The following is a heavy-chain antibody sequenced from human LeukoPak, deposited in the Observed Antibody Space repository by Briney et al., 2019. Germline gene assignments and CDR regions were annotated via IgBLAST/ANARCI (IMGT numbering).Heavy chain of an antibody. CDR1: GGSISSGGYS. CDR3: ARERDYYGSGSYYNAGWFDP. Sequence: SETLSLTCAVSGGSISSGGYSWSWIRQPPGKGLEWIGYIYHSGSTYYNPSLKSRVTISVDRSKNQFSLKLSSVTAADTAVYYCARERDYYGSGSYYNAGWFDPWGQGTLVTVSS. CDR2: IYHSGST. J-gene: IGHJ5*02. D-gene: IGHD3-10*01. V-gene: IGHV4-30-2*01.